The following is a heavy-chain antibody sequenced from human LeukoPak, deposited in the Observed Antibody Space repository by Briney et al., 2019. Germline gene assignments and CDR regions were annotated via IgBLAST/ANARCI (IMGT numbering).Heavy chain of an antibody. V-gene: IGHV3-30*02. CDR1: GFTFSSYG. CDR2: IRYDGSNK. CDR3: AKEIIAVAGPGDY. Sequence: GGSLRLSCAASGFTFSSYGVHWVRQAPGKGLEWVAFIRYDGSNKYYADSVKGRFTISRDNSKNTLYLQMNSLRAEDTAVYYCAKEIIAVAGPGDYWGQGTLVTVSS. D-gene: IGHD6-19*01. J-gene: IGHJ4*02.